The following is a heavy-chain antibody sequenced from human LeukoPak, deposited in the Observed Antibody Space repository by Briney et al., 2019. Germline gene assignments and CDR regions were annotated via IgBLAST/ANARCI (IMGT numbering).Heavy chain of an antibody. CDR2: IYSGGST. CDR1: GFTVSSNY. Sequence: GGSLRLSCAASGFTVSSNYMSWVRQAPGKGLEWVSVIYSGGSTCYADSVKGRFTISRDNSKNTLYLQMNSLRAEDTAVYYCASLDRSYSSDYWGQGTLVTVSS. V-gene: IGHV3-53*01. CDR3: ASLDRSYSSDY. J-gene: IGHJ4*02. D-gene: IGHD1-26*01.